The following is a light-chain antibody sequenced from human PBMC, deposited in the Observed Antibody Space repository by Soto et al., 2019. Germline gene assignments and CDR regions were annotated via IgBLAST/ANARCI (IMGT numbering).Light chain of an antibody. V-gene: IGKV1-39*01. CDR3: QQSYSTPQT. Sequence: DIQMTQSPPSLSASVGDRVTITCRTSQSIDNYLNWYQQKPGKAPKLLMYAASTLQSGVPSRFSGSGSETDFTLAISSLQPEDFATYYCQQSYSTPQTFGQGTKVDIK. J-gene: IGKJ1*01. CDR1: QSIDNY. CDR2: AAS.